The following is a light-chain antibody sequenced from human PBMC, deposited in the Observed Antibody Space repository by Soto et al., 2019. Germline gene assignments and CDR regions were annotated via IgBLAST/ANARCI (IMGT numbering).Light chain of an antibody. CDR3: QQRSNWPPLT. CDR1: QSVSSY. CDR2: DAS. V-gene: IGKV3-11*01. Sequence: EIVLTQSPATLSLSPGERATLSCRASQSVSSYLASYQQKPGQAPRLLIYDASNRATGIPARFSGSGSGTAFTLPISSLEPEDFAVYYCQQRSNWPPLTFGGGTKVEIK. J-gene: IGKJ4*01.